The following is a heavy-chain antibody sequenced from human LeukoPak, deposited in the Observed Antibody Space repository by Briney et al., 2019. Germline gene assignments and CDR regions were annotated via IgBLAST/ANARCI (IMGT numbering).Heavy chain of an antibody. CDR3: ARIGDGGYGEYYFDY. CDR1: GFTFSSYA. CDR2: ISGSGGST. Sequence: GGSLRLSCAASGFTFSSYAMSWVRQAPGKGLEWVSAISGSGGSTYYADSVKGRFTISRDNSKNTLYLQMNSLRAEDTAVYYCARIGDGGYGEYYFDYWGQGTLVTVSS. D-gene: IGHD5-12*01. V-gene: IGHV3-23*01. J-gene: IGHJ4*02.